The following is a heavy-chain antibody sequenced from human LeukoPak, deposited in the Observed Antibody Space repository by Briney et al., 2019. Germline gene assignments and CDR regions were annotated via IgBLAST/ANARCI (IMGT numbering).Heavy chain of an antibody. CDR3: ARAVPMVRGVVSAADYMDV. CDR1: GFTFSSYS. V-gene: IGHV3-21*04. J-gene: IGHJ6*03. CDR2: ISSSTNYI. Sequence: GGSLRLSCGASGFTFSSYSLNWVRQAPGKGLEWVSSISSSTNYIYYADSVKGRFTISRDNAKNSLYLQMNSLRAEDTAVYYCARAVPMVRGVVSAADYMDVWGKGTTVTISS. D-gene: IGHD3-10*01.